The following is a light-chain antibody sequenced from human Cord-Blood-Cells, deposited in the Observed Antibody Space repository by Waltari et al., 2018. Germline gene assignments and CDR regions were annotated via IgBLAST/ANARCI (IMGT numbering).Light chain of an antibody. CDR3: SSYAGSNNV. CDR2: EVS. V-gene: IGLV2-8*01. J-gene: IGLJ3*02. Sequence: QSALTQPPSASGSPGQSVTISCTGTSSDVGGYNYVSWYQQHPGKAPKLMIYEVSKRPSGVPCRFSGSKSGNPASLTVSGLQAEDEADYYCSSYAGSNNVFGGGTKLTVL. CDR1: SSDVGGYNY.